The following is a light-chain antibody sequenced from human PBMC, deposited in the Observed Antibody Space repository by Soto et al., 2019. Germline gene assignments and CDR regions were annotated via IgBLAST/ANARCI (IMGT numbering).Light chain of an antibody. J-gene: IGKJ4*01. CDR3: QQFSIYLLT. Sequence: EIVMTQYTATLSVSPGERATLSCRASQSVSSNFAWYQQKPGQAPRLLIYDASSRATGIPDRFSGGGSGTDFTLTISRLEPEDFAVYYCQQFSIYLLTFGGG. CDR2: DAS. V-gene: IGKV3D-15*01. CDR1: QSVSSN.